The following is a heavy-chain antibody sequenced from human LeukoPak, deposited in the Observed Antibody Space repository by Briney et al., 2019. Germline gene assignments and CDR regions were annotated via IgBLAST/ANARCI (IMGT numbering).Heavy chain of an antibody. CDR2: INHRGDT. D-gene: IGHD1-1*01. CDR3: ARGPTISETGYFDY. V-gene: IGHV4-34*01. J-gene: IGHJ4*03. Sequence: SETLSLTCAVYGGSFNTYYWSWIRQSPGKGLEWIAEINHRGDTNYNPSVKSRVTISVDTSKNQFSLKVRSVTAADTAVYYCARGPTISETGYFDYWGQGTLVTVSS. CDR1: GGSFNTYY.